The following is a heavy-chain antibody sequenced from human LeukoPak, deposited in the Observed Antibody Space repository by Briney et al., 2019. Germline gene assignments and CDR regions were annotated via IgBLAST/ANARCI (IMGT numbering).Heavy chain of an antibody. CDR3: ARVPKGYSSSWYGAGAAINYHYFDY. Sequence: RASESLSLTCTVSGGSISSSSYYWGWIRQPPGKGLEWIGSIYYSGSTYYNPSLKSRVTISVDTSKNQFSLKLSSVTAADTAVYYCARVPKGYSSSWYGAGAAINYHYFDYWGQGTLVTVSS. D-gene: IGHD6-13*01. V-gene: IGHV4-39*07. J-gene: IGHJ4*02. CDR2: IYYSGST. CDR1: GGSISSSSYY.